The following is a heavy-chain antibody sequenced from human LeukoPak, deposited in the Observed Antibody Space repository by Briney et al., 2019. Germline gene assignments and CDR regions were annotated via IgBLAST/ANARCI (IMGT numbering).Heavy chain of an antibody. V-gene: IGHV3-74*01. D-gene: IGHD1-1*01. CDR3: ARRTVTGTYDF. J-gene: IGHJ4*02. Sequence: PGGSLRLSCGASGFIFNDYWVHWGPQAPGRVLLGVARINTDGSSTDYADSVKGRFTISRDNSTSTLYQQMDSRRADDTAIYYCARRTVTGTYDFWGQGTLLTAS. CDR1: GFIFNDYW. CDR2: INTDGSST.